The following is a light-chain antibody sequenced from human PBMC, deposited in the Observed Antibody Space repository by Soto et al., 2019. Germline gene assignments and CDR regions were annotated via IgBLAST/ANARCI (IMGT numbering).Light chain of an antibody. CDR3: QQYGSSGT. CDR2: GAS. J-gene: IGKJ1*01. V-gene: IGKV3-15*01. CDR1: QSVSSN. Sequence: IVMTQSPAILSVSPGERATLSCRASQSVSSNLAWYQQKPGQAPRILISGASTRATGIPARFSGSGSGTECNRTISSLQSEDCAVYYCQQYGSSGTFGQGTKGDI.